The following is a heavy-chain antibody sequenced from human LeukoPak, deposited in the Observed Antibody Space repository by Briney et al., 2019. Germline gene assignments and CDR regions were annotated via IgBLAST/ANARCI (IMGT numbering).Heavy chain of an antibody. D-gene: IGHD5-24*01. V-gene: IGHV3-11*04. CDR2: ISNSGSTI. Sequence: GGSLRLSCAVSGFTFSDYYMSWIRQAPGKGLEWVSYISNSGSTIYYADSVKGRFTISRDNAKNSLYLQMNSLRAEDTAVYYCAREGKMATRTYYFDYWGQGTLATVSS. CDR1: GFTFSDYY. CDR3: AREGKMATRTYYFDY. J-gene: IGHJ4*02.